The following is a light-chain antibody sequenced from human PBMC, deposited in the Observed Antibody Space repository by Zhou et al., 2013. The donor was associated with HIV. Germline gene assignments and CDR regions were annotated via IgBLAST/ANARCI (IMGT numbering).Light chain of an antibody. CDR1: QGISSA. J-gene: IGKJ2*04. CDR2: DAS. CDR3: QQLNTYLCS. Sequence: AIQLTQSPSSLSASVGDRVTITCRASQGISSALAWYQQRPGKAPDLLIYDASILQSGFPSRFSGSGSGTEFTLTISSLQPEDFATYYCQQLNTYLCSFGQGTKLEIK. V-gene: IGKV1-13*02.